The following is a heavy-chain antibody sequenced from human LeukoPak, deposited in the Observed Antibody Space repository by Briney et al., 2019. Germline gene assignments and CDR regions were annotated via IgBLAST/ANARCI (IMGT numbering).Heavy chain of an antibody. J-gene: IGHJ4*02. CDR1: GYNFRDYY. V-gene: IGHV7-4-1*02. CDR3: ARDSLHCSGGSCYSH. D-gene: IGHD2-15*01. CDR2: INTNTGNP. Sequence: GASVKVSCKASGYNFRDYYMHWVRQAPGQGLEWMGWINTNTGNPTYAQGFTGRFVFSLDTSVSTAYLQISSLKAEDTAVYYCARDSLHCSGGSCYSHWGQGTLVTVSS.